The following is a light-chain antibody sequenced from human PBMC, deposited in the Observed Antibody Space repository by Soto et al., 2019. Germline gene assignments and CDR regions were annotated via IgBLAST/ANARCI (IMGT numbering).Light chain of an antibody. CDR2: AVT. V-gene: IGLV2-18*02. CDR1: GSDVGAYNR. Sequence: QSVLTQPPSVSGSPGQSVTISCSGTGSDVGAYNRVSWYQQPPGTAPKLMIYAVTNRPSGVPDRFSGSKSGNTASLTISGLQAEDEADYYCSSFTISNTVLFGGGTKLTVL. J-gene: IGLJ2*01. CDR3: SSFTISNTVL.